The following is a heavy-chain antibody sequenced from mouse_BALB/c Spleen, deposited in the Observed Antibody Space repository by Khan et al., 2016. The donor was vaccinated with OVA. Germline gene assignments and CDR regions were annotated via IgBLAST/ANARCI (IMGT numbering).Heavy chain of an antibody. CDR2: ISSVSSTI. V-gene: IGHV5-17*02. Sequence: EVELVESGGGLVQPGGSRKLSCAASGFTFSSFGMHWVRQAPEKGLEWVAYISSVSSTIYYADTVKGRFTISRDNPKNTLFLQMTSLRSEDTAMYYCVRGNYYGSSYVGYWGQGTTLTVSS. J-gene: IGHJ2*01. D-gene: IGHD1-1*01. CDR3: VRGNYYGSSYVGY. CDR1: GFTFSSFG.